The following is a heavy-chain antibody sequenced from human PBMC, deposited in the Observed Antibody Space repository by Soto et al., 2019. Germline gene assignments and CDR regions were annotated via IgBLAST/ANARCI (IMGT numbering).Heavy chain of an antibody. V-gene: IGHV3-30-3*01. CDR2: ISYDGSNK. J-gene: IGHJ6*02. CDR1: GFTFSSYA. Sequence: GGSLRLSCAASGFTFSSYAMHWVRQAPGKGLEWVAVISYDGSNKYYADSVKGRFTISRDNSKNTLYLQMNSLRAEDTAVYYCARDLERDYYYYGMDVWGQGTTVTVSS. CDR3: ARDLERDYYYYGMDV. D-gene: IGHD6-25*01.